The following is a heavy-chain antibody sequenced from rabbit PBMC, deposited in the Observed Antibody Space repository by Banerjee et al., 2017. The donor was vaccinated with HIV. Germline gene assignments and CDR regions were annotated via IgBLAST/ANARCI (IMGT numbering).Heavy chain of an antibody. Sequence: QEQLVESGGGLAQPEGSLTLTCTASGFSFSSYWMWWVRQAPGKGLEWIACIGAGSSGTTYYASWAKGRFTISKTSSTTVSLQMTSLTAADTATYFCARDLAGVIGWNFNLWGPGTLVTVS. J-gene: IGHJ4*01. D-gene: IGHD4-1*01. V-gene: IGHV1S45*01. CDR3: ARDLAGVIGWNFNL. CDR1: GFSFSSYW. CDR2: IGAGSSGTT.